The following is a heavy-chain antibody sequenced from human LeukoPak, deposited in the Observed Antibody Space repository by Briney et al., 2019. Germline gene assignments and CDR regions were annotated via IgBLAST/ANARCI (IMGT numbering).Heavy chain of an antibody. D-gene: IGHD3-16*02. CDR3: ARGPLVGGVIVSPSGDAFDI. Sequence: ASVKVSCTASVYTFTRYYMHWVRQAPGQGLEWMGWINPNSGGTNYAQKFQGRVTMTRDTSISTAYMELSRLRSDDTAVYYWARGPLVGGVIVSPSGDAFDIWGQGTMVTVSS. CDR1: VYTFTRYY. CDR2: INPNSGGT. J-gene: IGHJ3*02. V-gene: IGHV1-2*02.